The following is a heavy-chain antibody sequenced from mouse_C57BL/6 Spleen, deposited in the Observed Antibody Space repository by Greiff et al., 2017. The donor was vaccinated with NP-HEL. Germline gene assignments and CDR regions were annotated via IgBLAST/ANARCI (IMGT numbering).Heavy chain of an antibody. CDR3: ARYSGPLGLDY. CDR2: IRNKANGYTT. Sequence: DVQLVESGGGLVQPGGSLSLSCAASGFTFTDYYMSWVRQPPGKALEWLGFIRNKANGYTTEYSASVKGRFTISRDNSQSILYLQMNALRAEDSATYYCARYSGPLGLDYWGQGTTLTVSS. V-gene: IGHV7-3*01. D-gene: IGHD4-1*01. CDR1: GFTFTDYY. J-gene: IGHJ2*01.